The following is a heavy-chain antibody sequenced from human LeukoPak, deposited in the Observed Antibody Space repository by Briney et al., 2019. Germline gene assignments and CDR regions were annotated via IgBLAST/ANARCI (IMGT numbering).Heavy chain of an antibody. CDR1: GGSIRSSYYY. J-gene: IGHJ4*02. D-gene: IGHD1-26*01. CDR3: ARRLLVGVFDY. Sequence: SETLSLTCTVSGGSIRSSYYYWGWIRQPPGKGLEWIGSIYDSGSTYYNPPLKSRVTISVDTSKNQFSLKLSSVTAADTAVYYCARRLLVGVFDYWGQGTLVTVSS. CDR2: IYDSGST. V-gene: IGHV4-39*01.